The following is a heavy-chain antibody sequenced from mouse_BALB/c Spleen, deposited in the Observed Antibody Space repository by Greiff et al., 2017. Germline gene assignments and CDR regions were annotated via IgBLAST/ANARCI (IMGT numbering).Heavy chain of an antibody. CDR2: IDPANGNT. CDR1: GFNIKDTY. Sequence: EVKLVESGAELVKPGASVKLSCTASGFNIKDTYMHWVKQRPEQGLEWIGRIDPANGNTKYDPKFQGKATITADTSSNTAYLQLSSLTSEDTAVYYCYYGNGYFDVWGAGTTVTVSS. V-gene: IGHV14-3*02. D-gene: IGHD2-1*01. CDR3: YYGNGYFDV. J-gene: IGHJ1*01.